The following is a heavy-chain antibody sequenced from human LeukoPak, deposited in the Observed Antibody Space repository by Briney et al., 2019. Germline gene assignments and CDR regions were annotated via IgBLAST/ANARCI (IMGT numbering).Heavy chain of an antibody. V-gene: IGHV4-38-2*02. J-gene: IGHJ3*02. CDR2: IFHSGKT. D-gene: IGHD1-7*01. Sequence: PSETLSLTCTVSGYSMSSGYYWGWIRPPPGKGLEWIGSIFHSGKTYYNPSLKSRVTISVDSSKNQFSLKVNSVTAADTAIYYCARVGYNWNLWFDTWGQGTKVTVSS. CDR3: ARVGYNWNLWFDT. CDR1: GYSMSSGYY.